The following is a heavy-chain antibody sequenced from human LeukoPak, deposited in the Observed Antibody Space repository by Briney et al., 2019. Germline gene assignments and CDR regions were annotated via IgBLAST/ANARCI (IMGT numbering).Heavy chain of an antibody. CDR3: ARGHIAVAGTGPWFDP. J-gene: IGHJ5*02. CDR2: INHSGST. Sequence: SETLSLTCTVSGGSISSYYWSWIRQPPGKGLEWIGEINHSGSTNYNPSLKSRVTISVDTSKNQFSLKLSSVTAADTAVYYCARGHIAVAGTGPWFDPWGQGTLVTVSS. V-gene: IGHV4-34*01. CDR1: GGSISSYY. D-gene: IGHD6-19*01.